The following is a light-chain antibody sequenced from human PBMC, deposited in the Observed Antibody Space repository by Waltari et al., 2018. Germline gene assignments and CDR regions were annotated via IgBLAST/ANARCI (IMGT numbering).Light chain of an antibody. Sequence: SYVVTQSPSVSVAPGATARITCRGDKLGSKRVHCYQQRPGQAPVLVISYESDRPSGIPERFSGSNSGNTATLTISWVEAEDEADYYCLVWHSTIDHQGVFGGGTKLTVL. CDR2: YES. J-gene: IGLJ2*01. CDR1: KLGSKR. V-gene: IGLV3-21*04. CDR3: LVWHSTIDHQGV.